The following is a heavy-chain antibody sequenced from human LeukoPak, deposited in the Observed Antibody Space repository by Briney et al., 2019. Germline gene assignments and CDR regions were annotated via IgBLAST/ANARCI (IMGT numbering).Heavy chain of an antibody. V-gene: IGHV3-74*01. D-gene: IGHD5-18*01. CDR3: AASTKHTAMVDY. Sequence: GGSLRLSCAASGFTFSSYWMHWVRQAPGKGLLGVSRINTDGSTTDYADSVKGRFTTSRDNAKNTLYLQMNSLRAEDTAVYYCAASTKHTAMVDYWGQGTLVTVSS. CDR2: INTDGSTT. J-gene: IGHJ4*02. CDR1: GFTFSSYW.